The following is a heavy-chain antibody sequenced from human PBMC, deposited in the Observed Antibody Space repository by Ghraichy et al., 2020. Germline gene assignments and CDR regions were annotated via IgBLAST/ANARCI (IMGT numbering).Heavy chain of an antibody. CDR3: ATHGPRLLISV. D-gene: IGHD3-3*01. CDR1: GGSITPNF. Sequence: SETLSLTCTVSGGSITPNFWSWIRQPPGKGLEWVGYIYYSGSTSYNPSLKSRVAISVDTSKNQFSLKLSSVTAADTAVYYCATHGPRLLISVWGQGTTVTVSS. J-gene: IGHJ6*02. V-gene: IGHV4-59*08. CDR2: IYYSGST.